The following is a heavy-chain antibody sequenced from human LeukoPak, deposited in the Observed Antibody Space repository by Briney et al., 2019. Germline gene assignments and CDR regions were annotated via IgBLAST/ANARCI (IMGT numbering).Heavy chain of an antibody. Sequence: SETLSLTCTVSGGSISSSSYYWGWIRQPPGKRLEWIGSIYYSGSTYYNPSLKSRVTISVDTSKNQFSLKLSSVTAADTAVYYCARHLRLRRIYWGQGTLVTVSS. D-gene: IGHD5/OR15-5a*01. J-gene: IGHJ4*02. CDR3: ARHLRLRRIY. CDR2: IYYSGST. V-gene: IGHV4-39*01. CDR1: GGSISSSSYY.